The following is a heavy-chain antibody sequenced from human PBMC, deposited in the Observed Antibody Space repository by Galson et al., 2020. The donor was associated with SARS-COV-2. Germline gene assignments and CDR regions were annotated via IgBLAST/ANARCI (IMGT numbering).Heavy chain of an antibody. CDR2: LYYSGST. J-gene: IGHJ6*02. Sequence: ETSETLSLSCTASGGSISSSSYYWGWIRQPPGQGLESIGSLYYSGSTYYNPSPKSRVTISVDTSKNQFSLKLSSVTAADTAVYYCARDADSSGSYYYYGMDVWGQGTTVTVSS. CDR3: ARDADSSGSYYYYGMDV. D-gene: IGHD3-22*01. CDR1: GGSISSSSYY. V-gene: IGHV4-39*01.